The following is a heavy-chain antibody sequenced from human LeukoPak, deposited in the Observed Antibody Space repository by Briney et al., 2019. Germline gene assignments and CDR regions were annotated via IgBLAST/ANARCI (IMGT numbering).Heavy chain of an antibody. V-gene: IGHV1-69*05. J-gene: IGHJ4*02. CDR3: ARASITGTRVDY. CDR2: IIPIFGTA. CDR1: GGTFISYA. Sequence: ASVKVSCKASGGTFISYAISWVRQAPGQGLEWMGRIIPIFGTANYAQKFQGRVTITTDESTSTAYMELSSLRSEDTAVYYCARASITGTRVDYWGQGTLVTVSS. D-gene: IGHD1-20*01.